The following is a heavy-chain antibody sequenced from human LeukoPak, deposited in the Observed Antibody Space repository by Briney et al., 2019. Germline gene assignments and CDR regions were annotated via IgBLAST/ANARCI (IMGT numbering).Heavy chain of an antibody. CDR3: AKDLSYTSGASDH. CDR1: GFTFSAFA. Sequence: GGSLRLSCAASGFTFSAFAMTWVRQAPGKGLEWVSTITDDGYNTYSADSVKGRITCSRENSKNTLSLQLRSLRAEDTAVYYCAKDLSYTSGASDHWGQGTLVTVSS. CDR2: ITDDGYNT. V-gene: IGHV3-23*01. J-gene: IGHJ4*02. D-gene: IGHD6-19*01.